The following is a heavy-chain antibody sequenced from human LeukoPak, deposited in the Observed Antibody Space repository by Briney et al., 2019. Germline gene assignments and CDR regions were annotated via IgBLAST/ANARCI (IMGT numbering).Heavy chain of an antibody. D-gene: IGHD2-2*02. CDR2: IYTSGST. CDR1: GGSISSYY. V-gene: IGHV4-4*07. J-gene: IGHJ3*02. Sequence: PSETLSLTCTVSGGSISSYYLSWIRQPAGKGLEWIGRIYTSGSTNYNPSLKSRVTMSVDTSKNQFSLKLSSVTAADTAVYYCARDLQYCRSTSCYIAFDIWGQGTMVTVSS. CDR3: ARDLQYCRSTSCYIAFDI.